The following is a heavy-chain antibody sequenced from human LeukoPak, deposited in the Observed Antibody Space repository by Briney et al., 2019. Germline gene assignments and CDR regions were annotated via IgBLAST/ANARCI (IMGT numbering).Heavy chain of an antibody. D-gene: IGHD3-10*02. CDR3: ARVVRQNYFDY. V-gene: IGHV3-11*01. Sequence: GGSLRLSCAASGFTFSDYYMSWIRQAPGKGLKWVSYISSSGSTIYYADSVKGRFTISRDNAKNSLYLQMNSLRAEDTAVYYCARVVRQNYFDYWGQGTLVTVSS. CDR1: GFTFSDYY. J-gene: IGHJ4*02. CDR2: ISSSGSTI.